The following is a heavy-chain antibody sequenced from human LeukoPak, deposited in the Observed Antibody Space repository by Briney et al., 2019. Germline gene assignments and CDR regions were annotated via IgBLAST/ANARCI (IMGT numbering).Heavy chain of an antibody. CDR1: GFTFSSFG. CDR3: AKEGGYGELSSYFDY. CDR2: IKQDGSEK. Sequence: GGSLRLSCAASGFTFSSFGMSWVRQAPGKGLEWVANIKQDGSEKYYVDSVKGRFTISRDNAKNSLYLQMNSLRAEDTAVYYCAKEGGYGELSSYFDYWGQGTLVTVSS. D-gene: IGHD3-16*02. J-gene: IGHJ4*02. V-gene: IGHV3-7*03.